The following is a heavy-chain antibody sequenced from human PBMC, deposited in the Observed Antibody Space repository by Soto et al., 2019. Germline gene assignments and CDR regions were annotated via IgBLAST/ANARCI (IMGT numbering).Heavy chain of an antibody. Sequence: PSETLSLTCDVYGGSFSDYIWTWIRQTPGKGLQWIGQINHSGSANYNPSLKSRVTISVHTSISQFSLELSSVTAADTAVYYCARGLISGSHYSGGWYYFDSWGQGTQVTVSS. CDR3: ARGLISGSHYSGGWYYFDS. V-gene: IGHV4-34*01. CDR2: INHSGSA. CDR1: GGSFSDYI. J-gene: IGHJ4*02. D-gene: IGHD1-26*01.